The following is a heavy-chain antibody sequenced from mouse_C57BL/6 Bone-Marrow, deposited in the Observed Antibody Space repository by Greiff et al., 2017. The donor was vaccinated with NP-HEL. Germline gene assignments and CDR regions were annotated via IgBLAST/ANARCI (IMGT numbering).Heavy chain of an antibody. CDR2: ISYDGSN. V-gene: IGHV3-6*01. Sequence: VQLKESGPGLVKPSQSLSLPCSVTGYSITSGYYWNWIRRFPGNKLEWVGSISYDGSNNYSPSLKNRISITRDTSKNQFFLKLNSVTAEDTATYYCARAYGNYLDYWGQGTTLTVSS. D-gene: IGHD2-10*02. J-gene: IGHJ2*01. CDR3: ARAYGNYLDY. CDR1: GYSITSGYY.